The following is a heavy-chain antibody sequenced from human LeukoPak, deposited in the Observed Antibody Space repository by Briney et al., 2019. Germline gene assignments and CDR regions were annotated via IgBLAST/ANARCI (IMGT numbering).Heavy chain of an antibody. D-gene: IGHD1-1*01. Sequence: PSETLSLTCTVSGGSISSYYWSWIRQPPGKGLEWIGYIYYSGSTNYNPSLKSRVTISVDTSKNQFSLKLSSVTVADTAVYYCARARTTATDAFDIWGQGTMVTVSS. J-gene: IGHJ3*02. CDR2: IYYSGST. V-gene: IGHV4-59*12. CDR3: ARARTTATDAFDI. CDR1: GGSISSYY.